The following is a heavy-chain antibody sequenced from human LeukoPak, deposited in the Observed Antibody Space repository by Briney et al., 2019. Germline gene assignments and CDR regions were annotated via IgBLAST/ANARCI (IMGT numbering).Heavy chain of an antibody. Sequence: SETLSLTCTISGGSISSYYWSWIRQPPGKGLEWIGYIYYSGSTNYNPSLKSRVTISVDTSKNQFSLKLSSVTAADTAVYYCARGRGSGCDYWGQGTLVTVSS. CDR3: ARGRGSGCDY. CDR2: IYYSGST. J-gene: IGHJ4*02. CDR1: GGSISSYY. D-gene: IGHD6-19*01. V-gene: IGHV4-59*01.